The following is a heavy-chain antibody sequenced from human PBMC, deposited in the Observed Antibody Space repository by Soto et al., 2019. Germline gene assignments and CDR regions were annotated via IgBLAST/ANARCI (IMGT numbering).Heavy chain of an antibody. Sequence: SETLSLTCTVSGGSISSSSYYWGWIRQPPGKGLEWIGSIYYSGSTCYNPSLKSRVTISVDTSKNQFSLKLSSVTAADTAVYYCARRKVRGVIGVVYYYYGMDVWGQGTTVTVSS. CDR1: GGSISSSSYY. D-gene: IGHD3-10*01. CDR3: ARRKVRGVIGVVYYYYGMDV. V-gene: IGHV4-39*01. J-gene: IGHJ6*02. CDR2: IYYSGST.